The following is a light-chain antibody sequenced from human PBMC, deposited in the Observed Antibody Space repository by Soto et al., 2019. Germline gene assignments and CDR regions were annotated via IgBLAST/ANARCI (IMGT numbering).Light chain of an antibody. Sequence: QSALTQPASVSGSPGQSITISCIGTSSDVGGYNYVSWYQQHPGKAPKLMIYDVSNRPSGVSNRFSGSKSGNTASLTISGLQADDEADYYCSSYTSSSTSYVFGTGTKVTV. CDR3: SSYTSSSTSYV. V-gene: IGLV2-14*01. CDR1: SSDVGGYNY. J-gene: IGLJ1*01. CDR2: DVS.